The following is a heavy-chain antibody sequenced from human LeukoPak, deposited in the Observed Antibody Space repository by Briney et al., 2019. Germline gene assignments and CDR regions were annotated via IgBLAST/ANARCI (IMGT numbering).Heavy chain of an antibody. J-gene: IGHJ5*02. CDR3: ARAHRNTMVRGETGGRWFDP. CDR2: INPNSGGT. Sequence: ASVKVSCKASGYTFTGYYMHWVRQAPGQGLEWMGWINPNSGGTNYAQTFQGRVTMTRDTSISTAYMELSRLRADDTTVYYCARAHRNTMVRGETGGRWFDPWGQGTLVTVSS. CDR1: GYTFTGYY. V-gene: IGHV1-2*02. D-gene: IGHD3-10*01.